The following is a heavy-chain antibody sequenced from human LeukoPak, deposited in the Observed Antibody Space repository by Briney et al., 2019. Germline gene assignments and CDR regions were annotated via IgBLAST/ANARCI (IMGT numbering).Heavy chain of an antibody. D-gene: IGHD2-2*01. Sequence: GGSLRLSCAASGFTFSSYSMKWVRQAPGKGLEWVSYISSSSSTIYYADSVKGRFTISRDNAKNSLYLQMNSLRAEDTAVYYCARDGYCSSTSCPKYFQHWGQGTLVTVSS. V-gene: IGHV3-48*01. CDR1: GFTFSSYS. CDR2: ISSSSSTI. CDR3: ARDGYCSSTSCPKYFQH. J-gene: IGHJ1*01.